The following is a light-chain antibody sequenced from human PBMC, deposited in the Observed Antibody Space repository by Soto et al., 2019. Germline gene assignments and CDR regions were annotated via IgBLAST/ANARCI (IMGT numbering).Light chain of an antibody. V-gene: IGKV1-33*01. CDR1: QDISNY. CDR2: DAA. Sequence: DIQMTQSPSSLSASVGERVTITCQSSQDISNYLHWYQQKPGKGPKLLAYDAAILETGVPSRFSGSRSWSDFTFTTSSLQPEDIATYYCQQYDNLPRAFGGGTKVEIK. J-gene: IGKJ4*01. CDR3: QQYDNLPRA.